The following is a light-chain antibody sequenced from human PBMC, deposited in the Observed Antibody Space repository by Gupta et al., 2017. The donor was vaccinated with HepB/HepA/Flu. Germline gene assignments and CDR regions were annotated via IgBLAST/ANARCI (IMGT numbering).Light chain of an antibody. J-gene: IGLJ1*01. V-gene: IGLV1-40*01. Sequence: QTVLTQPPSVSGAPGQGVTIPCPGSSSTLGARYDVHWYQQLPGEAPKLLIYGNNNRPSGGPDRFSGSKSGASASLAITGLQAEEEADYYCQSYDDRLSGSRVFGTGTKVTVL. CDR1: SSTLGARYD. CDR3: QSYDDRLSGSRV. CDR2: GNN.